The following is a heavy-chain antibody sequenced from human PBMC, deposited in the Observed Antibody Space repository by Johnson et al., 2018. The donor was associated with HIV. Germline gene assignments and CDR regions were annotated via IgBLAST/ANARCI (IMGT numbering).Heavy chain of an antibody. D-gene: IGHD3-22*01. V-gene: IGHV3-30-3*01. J-gene: IGHJ3*02. CDR3: AKEGQRGRAMIVARLGAFDI. CDR2: MSYDGTKE. CDR1: GFTFSNYA. Sequence: QEQLVESGGGVVQPGRSLRLSCVASGFTFSNYAMHWVRQAPGKGLEWVAVMSYDGTKEYYADSVKGRFTISRDNSKNTLYLQMNSLRAEDTAVYYCAKEGQRGRAMIVARLGAFDIWGQGTMVTVSS.